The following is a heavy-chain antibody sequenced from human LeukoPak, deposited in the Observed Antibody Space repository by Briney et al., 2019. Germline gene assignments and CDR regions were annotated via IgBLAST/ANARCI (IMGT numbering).Heavy chain of an antibody. CDR1: GFTFSSYN. V-gene: IGHV3-21*01. J-gene: IGHJ4*02. Sequence: PGGSLRLSCAASGFTFSSYNMNWVRQAPGKGPEWVSSISRSSDYMSYADSVKGRFTISRDNAKNSLYLQMNSLRAEDTAVYYCARRSGNSGHDYWGQGTLVTVSS. D-gene: IGHD4-23*01. CDR3: ARRSGNSGHDY. CDR2: ISRSSDYM.